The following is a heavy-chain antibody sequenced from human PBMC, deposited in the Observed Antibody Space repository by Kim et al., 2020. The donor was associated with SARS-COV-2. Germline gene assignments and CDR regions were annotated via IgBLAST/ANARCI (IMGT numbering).Heavy chain of an antibody. V-gene: IGHV1-69*13. Sequence: SVKVSCKASGGTFSSYAISWVRQAPGQGLEWMGGIIPIFGTANYAQKFQGRVTITADESTSTAYMELSSLRSEDTAVYYCARAFVDTAMADPWDYYGMDVWGQGTTVTVSS. CDR2: IIPIFGTA. CDR3: ARAFVDTAMADPWDYYGMDV. CDR1: GGTFSSYA. J-gene: IGHJ6*02. D-gene: IGHD5-18*01.